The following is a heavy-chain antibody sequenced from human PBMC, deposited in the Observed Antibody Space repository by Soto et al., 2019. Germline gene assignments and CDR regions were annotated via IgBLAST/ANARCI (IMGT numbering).Heavy chain of an antibody. J-gene: IGHJ4*02. V-gene: IGHV1-69*04. CDR2: IIPSIGII. Sequence: QVQLVHSGAEVKKPDSSVKVSCKASGGTFSSFVISWVRQAPGQGLEWMGRIIPSIGIINYAQKFQGRVTITADTSTSTAYMELSSLRSDDTAVYYCAREGDMKFHSDSSDEPGYWGQGTLVTVSS. CDR1: GGTFSSFV. CDR3: AREGDMKFHSDSSDEPGY. D-gene: IGHD3-22*01.